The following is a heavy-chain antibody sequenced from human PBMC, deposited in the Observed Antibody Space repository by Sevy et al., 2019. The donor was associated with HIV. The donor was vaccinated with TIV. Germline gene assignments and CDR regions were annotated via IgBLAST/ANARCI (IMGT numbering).Heavy chain of an antibody. J-gene: IGHJ4*02. CDR3: AREGPRIAQFEY. CDR2: IYYSGST. V-gene: IGHV4-39*02. CDR1: GDSLSSNDYY. Sequence: SETLSLTCTVSGDSLSSNDYYWAWIRQPPGKGLDWIGSIYYSGSTYYNPSLKSRVTISVDTSKNQFSLKLRSVTAADTAAYYCAREGPRIAQFEYWGQGTLVTVSS. D-gene: IGHD6-13*01.